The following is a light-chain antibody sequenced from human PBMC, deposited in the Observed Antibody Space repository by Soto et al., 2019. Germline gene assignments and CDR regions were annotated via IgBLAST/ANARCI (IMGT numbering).Light chain of an antibody. CDR2: KVS. V-gene: IGKV2-30*01. CDR1: QSLVYSDGNTY. J-gene: IGKJ2*01. Sequence: DVVMTQSPLSLPVTLGQPASISCRSSQSLVYSDGNTYLTWFQQRPGQSPRRLIYKVSNRDSGVPDRFSGSGSGSDFTLRITGVEAEDVGVYYCMQGTHWPPYTCGQGTKLEIK. CDR3: MQGTHWPPYT.